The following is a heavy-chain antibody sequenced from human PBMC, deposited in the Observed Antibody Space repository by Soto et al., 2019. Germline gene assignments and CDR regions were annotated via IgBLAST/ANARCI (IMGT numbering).Heavy chain of an antibody. CDR3: ARGTKRITMVRGVIITWPGSEYYYYGMDV. J-gene: IGHJ6*02. D-gene: IGHD3-10*01. V-gene: IGHV1-69*06. Sequence: QVQLVQSGAEVKKPGSSVKVSCKASGGTFSSYAISWVRQAPGQGLEWMGGIIPIFGTANYAQKFQGRVTITADKSTSTAYMELSSLRSEDTAVYYCARGTKRITMVRGVIITWPGSEYYYYGMDVWGQGTTVTVSS. CDR1: GGTFSSYA. CDR2: IIPIFGTA.